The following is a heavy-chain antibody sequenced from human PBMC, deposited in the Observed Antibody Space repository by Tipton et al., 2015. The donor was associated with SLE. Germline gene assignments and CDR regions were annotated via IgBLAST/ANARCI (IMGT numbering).Heavy chain of an antibody. D-gene: IGHD6-19*01. J-gene: IGHJ4*02. V-gene: IGHV4-31*02. CDR1: GGSMDSGGYS. CDR3: ARRIAVSEYFDS. CDR2: IYFTGNT. Sequence: LRLSCSVSGGSMDSGGYSWSWIRQQPGQGLEWIAYIYFTGNTYYNPSLKSRVSMSVDTWENQFSLKLSSVTAADTAIYYCARRIAVSEYFDSWGQGTLVTASS.